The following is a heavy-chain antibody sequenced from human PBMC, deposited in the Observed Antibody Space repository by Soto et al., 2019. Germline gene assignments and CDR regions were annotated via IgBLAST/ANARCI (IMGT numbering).Heavy chain of an antibody. CDR3: AMGYSYAPFDP. D-gene: IGHD5-18*01. J-gene: IGHJ5*02. CDR1: GFTFSSYG. CDR2: ISGSGDST. Sequence: PGGSLRLSCAASGFTFSSYGMSWVRQAPGKGLEWISGISGSGDSTYYADSVKGRFTISRDNSKNTLYLQMNSLRAEDTAVYYCAMGYSYAPFDPWGQGTLVTVSS. V-gene: IGHV3-23*01.